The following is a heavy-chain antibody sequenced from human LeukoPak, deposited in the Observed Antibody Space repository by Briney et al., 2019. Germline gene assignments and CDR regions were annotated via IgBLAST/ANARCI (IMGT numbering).Heavy chain of an antibody. D-gene: IGHD3-3*01. V-gene: IGHV4-4*07. CDR3: AREDKNDFWSGYYSLDV. CDR2: IYTSGST. J-gene: IGHJ6*04. Sequence: SETLSLTCTVSGGSNSTDYWSWIRQPAGKGLEWIGRIYTSGSTNYNPSLKSRVTISVDTSKNQFSLKLSSVTAADTAVYYCAREDKNDFWSGYYSLDVWGKGTTVTVSS. CDR1: GGSNSTDY.